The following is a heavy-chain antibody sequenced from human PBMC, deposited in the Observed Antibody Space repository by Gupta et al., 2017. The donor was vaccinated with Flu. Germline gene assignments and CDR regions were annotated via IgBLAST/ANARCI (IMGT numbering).Heavy chain of an antibody. CDR3: ARVPRGTMIDERKTYGMDV. J-gene: IGHJ6*02. CDR2: INSDGSST. D-gene: IGHD3-22*01. Sequence: EVQLVESGGGLVQPGGSLRLSCAASGFTFSSDGMHWVRQAPGKGLVWVSRINSDGSSTSYADSVKGRFTISRDNAKNTLYLQMNSLRAEDTAVYYCARVPRGTMIDERKTYGMDVWGQGTTVTVSS. V-gene: IGHV3-74*01. CDR1: GFTFSSDG.